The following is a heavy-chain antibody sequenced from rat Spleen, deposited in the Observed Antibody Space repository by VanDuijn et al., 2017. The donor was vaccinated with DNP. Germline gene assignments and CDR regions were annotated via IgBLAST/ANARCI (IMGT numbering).Heavy chain of an antibody. D-gene: IGHD1-5*01. V-gene: IGHV2-13*01. CDR3: ARCVGTTSRFDY. CDR2: IWGDGST. Sequence: QVQLKESGPGLVQPSQTLSLTCTVSGFSLTSYGVSWVRQPPGKGLEWMGGIWGDGSTNYNSALKSRLSISRDTSKSQVFLKMNSLQTEDTATYYCARCVGTTSRFDYWGQGVMVTVSS. J-gene: IGHJ2*01. CDR1: GFSLTSYG.